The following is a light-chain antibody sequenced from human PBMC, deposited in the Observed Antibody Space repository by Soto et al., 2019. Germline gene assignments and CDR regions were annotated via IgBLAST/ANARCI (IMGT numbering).Light chain of an antibody. Sequence: QSVLTQSPSASASLGASVKLTCTLSSGHSNYAIAWHQQQPEKGPRYLMKLNSDGSHNKGDGIPDRFSGSSSGAERYLTISSLQSEDEADYYCQTGGTDFSVVFGGGTKVTVL. CDR1: SGHSNYA. J-gene: IGLJ2*01. CDR3: QTGGTDFSVV. V-gene: IGLV4-69*01. CDR2: LNSDGSH.